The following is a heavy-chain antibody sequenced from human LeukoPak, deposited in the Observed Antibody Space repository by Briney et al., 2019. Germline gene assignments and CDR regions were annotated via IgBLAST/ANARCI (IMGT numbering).Heavy chain of an antibody. J-gene: IGHJ4*02. V-gene: IGHV4-59*12. Sequence: SETLSRTCTVSDDSISDYYRGWIRQPPGKGLEWIGYFHNSGTSTYNPSLKSRVTISVDTSKNQFSLKLSSVTAADTAVYYCARRAEIIAVATPLLDYWGQGTLVTVSS. CDR2: FHNSGTS. CDR1: DDSISDYY. CDR3: ARRAEIIAVATPLLDY. D-gene: IGHD6-19*01.